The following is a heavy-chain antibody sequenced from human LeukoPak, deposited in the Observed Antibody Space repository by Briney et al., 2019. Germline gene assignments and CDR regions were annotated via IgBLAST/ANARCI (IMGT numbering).Heavy chain of an antibody. CDR1: GFIVSNNY. J-gene: IGHJ4*02. D-gene: IGHD2-15*01. V-gene: IGHV3-53*01. Sequence: GGSLRLSCAGSGFIVSNNYMTWVRQAPGKGLEWVSVIYKDGSTYYADSVKGRFTISRDNSKNTVYLQMNSLRAEDTAVYYCARGNCSGRSCYMWYSDYWGQGTLVTVSS. CDR2: IYKDGST. CDR3: ARGNCSGRSCYMWYSDY.